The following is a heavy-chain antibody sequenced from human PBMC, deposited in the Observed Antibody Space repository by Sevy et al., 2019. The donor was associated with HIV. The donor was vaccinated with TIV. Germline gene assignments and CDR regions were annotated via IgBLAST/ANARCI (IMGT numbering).Heavy chain of an antibody. Sequence: GGSLRLSCAASGFSVSSNYMSWVRQAPRKGPEWVSVIHSGGKISYADSVQGRFTISRDNSKNTLYLQMNSLRAEDTAVYYCAREDIVLGEDNYYGIDVWGQGTTVTVSS. D-gene: IGHD2-15*01. J-gene: IGHJ6*02. V-gene: IGHV3-53*01. CDR1: GFSVSSNY. CDR3: AREDIVLGEDNYYGIDV. CDR2: IHSGGKI.